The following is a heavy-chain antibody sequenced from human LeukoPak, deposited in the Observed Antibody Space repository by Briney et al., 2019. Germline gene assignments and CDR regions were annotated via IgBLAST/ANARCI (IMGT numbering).Heavy chain of an antibody. V-gene: IGHV3-23*01. D-gene: IGHD3-10*01. CDR2: ISGSGGTT. Sequence: GGSLRLSCAASGFTFSSYAMTWMRQAPGKGLEWVSIISGSGGTTYYADSVKGRFTISRDNSKNTLYLQMNSLRADDTAVYYCGERKNRSCLLNRFDPLGGGNLGHGLL. CDR1: GFTFSSYA. CDR3: GERKNRSCLLNRFDP. J-gene: IGHJ5*02.